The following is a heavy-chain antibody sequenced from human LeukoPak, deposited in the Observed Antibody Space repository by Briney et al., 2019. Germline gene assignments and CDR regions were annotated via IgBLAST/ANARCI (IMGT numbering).Heavy chain of an antibody. Sequence: SESLSLTCTVSGGSISSYYWSWIRQPPGKGLEWIGYIYYSGSNNYNPSLKSRVTITVDTSKNQFSLKLSSVTAADTAVYYCARQMAFGAGTDKRNWFDPWGQGTLVTVSS. V-gene: IGHV4-59*08. D-gene: IGHD3-10*01. CDR3: ARQMAFGAGTDKRNWFDP. CDR2: IYYSGSN. CDR1: GGSISSYY. J-gene: IGHJ5*02.